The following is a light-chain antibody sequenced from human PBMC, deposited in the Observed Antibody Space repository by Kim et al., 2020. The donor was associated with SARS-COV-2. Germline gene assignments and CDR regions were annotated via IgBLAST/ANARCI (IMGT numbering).Light chain of an antibody. CDR2: EDT. Sequence: QGQTARITCSGDALPKQYAYWFQQKPGQAPVVVIYEDTERPSGIPERFSGSTSGTTVTLTISGVQAEDEADYYCQSSDSSDTYWVFGGGTQLTVL. CDR1: ALPKQY. V-gene: IGLV3-25*03. CDR3: QSSDSSDTYWV. J-gene: IGLJ3*02.